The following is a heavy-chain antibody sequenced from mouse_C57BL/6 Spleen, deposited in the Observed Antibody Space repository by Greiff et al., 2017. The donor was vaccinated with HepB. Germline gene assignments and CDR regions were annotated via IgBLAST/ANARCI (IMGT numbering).Heavy chain of an antibody. CDR3: ARLGGTVYFDY. D-gene: IGHD4-1*01. CDR1: GYTFTSYW. V-gene: IGHV1-52*01. Sequence: QVQLQQPGAELVRPGSSVKLSCKASGYTFTSYWMHWVKQRPIQGLEWIGNIDPSDSETHYNQKFKDKATLTVDKSSSTAYMQLSSLTSEDSAVYYCARLGGTVYFDYWGQGTTLTVSS. J-gene: IGHJ2*01. CDR2: IDPSDSET.